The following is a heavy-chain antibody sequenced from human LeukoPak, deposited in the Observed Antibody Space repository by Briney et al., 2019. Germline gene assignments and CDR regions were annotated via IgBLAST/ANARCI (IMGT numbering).Heavy chain of an antibody. CDR2: TYYRSKWYN. Sequence: SQTLSLTCAISGDSVSSNSAAWNWIRQSPSRGLEWLARTYYRSKWYNDYAVSVKRRITINPDTSKNQFSLQLNSVTLEDTAVYYCARGGSSGWTQNFDYWGQGTLVTVSS. D-gene: IGHD6-19*01. V-gene: IGHV6-1*01. CDR1: GDSVSSNSAA. CDR3: ARGGSSGWTQNFDY. J-gene: IGHJ4*02.